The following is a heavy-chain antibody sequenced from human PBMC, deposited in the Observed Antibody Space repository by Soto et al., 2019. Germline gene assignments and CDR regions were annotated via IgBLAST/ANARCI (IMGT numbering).Heavy chain of an antibody. V-gene: IGHV3-74*01. Sequence: GGSLRLSCAASGFTFSSYWMHWVRQAPGKGLVWVSRINSDGSSTSYADSVKGRFTISRDNAKNTLYLQMNSLRAEDTAVYYCAVITIVRSIDYWGQGTLVTVSS. J-gene: IGHJ4*02. CDR2: INSDGSST. CDR3: AVITIVRSIDY. CDR1: GFTFSSYW. D-gene: IGHD3-22*01.